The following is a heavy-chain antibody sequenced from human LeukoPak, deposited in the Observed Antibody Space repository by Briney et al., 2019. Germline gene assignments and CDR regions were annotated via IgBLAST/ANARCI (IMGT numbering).Heavy chain of an antibody. V-gene: IGHV3-48*03. CDR2: ILNSGTTT. CDR1: GFTFSSYE. Sequence: GGSLRLSCSASGFTFSSYEMNWVRQAPGKGLEWVSYILNSGTTTYYADSVKGRFTISRDNAKNSLYLQMNSLRAEDTGVYYCARDPPDYWGQGILVTVSS. J-gene: IGHJ4*02. CDR3: ARDPPDY.